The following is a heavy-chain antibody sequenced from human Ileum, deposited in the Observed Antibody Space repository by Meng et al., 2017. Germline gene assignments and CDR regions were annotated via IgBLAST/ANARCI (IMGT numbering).Heavy chain of an antibody. CDR1: RYTFTNYD. D-gene: IGHD1-26*01. J-gene: IGHJ4*02. CDR2: INTNTGKP. Sequence: QVQLVQSGSELKKPGASVKGSCKSSRYTFTNYDIDWVRQAPGQGLEWMAWINTNTGKPTYAQGFTRRFVFSLDSSVNTAHHQISPRTEEDTAEYYCAASGGGFNYWGQGALVTVSS. V-gene: IGHV7-4-1*02. CDR3: AASGGGFNY.